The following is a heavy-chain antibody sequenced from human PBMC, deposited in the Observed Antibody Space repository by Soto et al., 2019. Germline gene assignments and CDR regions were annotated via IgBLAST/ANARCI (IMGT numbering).Heavy chain of an antibody. D-gene: IGHD3-16*01. CDR1: GGSIISGGYS. CDR3: ARVIDMPMASPYFDS. CDR2: IYHSGST. J-gene: IGHJ4*01. V-gene: IGHV4-30-2*01. Sequence: PSETLSLTCAVSGGSIISGGYSWIWIRQPPGQGLEWIGYIYHSGSTDYNPSLKSRVTISVDRSKNQFSLKLSSVTAADTAVYYCARVIDMPMASPYFDSWGQGTLVTVSS.